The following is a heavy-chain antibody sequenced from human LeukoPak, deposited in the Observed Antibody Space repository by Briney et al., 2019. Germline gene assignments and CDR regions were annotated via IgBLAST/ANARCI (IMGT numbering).Heavy chain of an antibody. V-gene: IGHV1-18*01. CDR3: AIFQGSYYDTSGYLGGDY. Sequence: ASVKVSCKASGYTFTNSGIFWVRQAPGQGLEWMGWISAYSGNTNYAQKLQGRVTMTTETSTSTAYMEVESLRSDDTAVYYCAIFQGSYYDTSGYLGGDYWGQGTLVTVSS. CDR2: ISAYSGNT. D-gene: IGHD3-22*01. CDR1: GYTFTNSG. J-gene: IGHJ4*02.